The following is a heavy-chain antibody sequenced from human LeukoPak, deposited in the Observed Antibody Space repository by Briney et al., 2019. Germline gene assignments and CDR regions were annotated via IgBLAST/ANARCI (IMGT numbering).Heavy chain of an antibody. CDR1: GYTFINYY. CDR3: AREGSWYRDAFDI. J-gene: IGHJ3*02. D-gene: IGHD6-13*01. Sequence: ASVKVSCKASGYTFINYYIHWVRQAPGQGLEWMGWINPNSGGTNYAQKFQGRVTMTRDTSISTAYMELSRLRSDDTAVYYCAREGSWYRDAFDIWGQGTMVTVSS. CDR2: INPNSGGT. V-gene: IGHV1-2*02.